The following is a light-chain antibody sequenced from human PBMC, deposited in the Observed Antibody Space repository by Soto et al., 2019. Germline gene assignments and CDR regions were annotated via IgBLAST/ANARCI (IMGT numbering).Light chain of an antibody. V-gene: IGLV2-14*01. Sequence: QSALTQPASVSGSPGQSITISCTGTSSDVGGYNHVSWYQHSPGKAPKLILFAVSDRPSGVSHRFSGSKSGNTASLTISGLQAEDEADYYCCSYISLSTVAFGGGTKVTVL. J-gene: IGLJ2*01. CDR2: AVS. CDR3: CSYISLSTVA. CDR1: SSDVGGYNH.